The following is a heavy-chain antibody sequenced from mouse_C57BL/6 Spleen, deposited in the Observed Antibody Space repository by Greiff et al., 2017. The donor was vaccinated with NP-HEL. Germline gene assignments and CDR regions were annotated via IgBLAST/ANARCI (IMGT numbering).Heavy chain of an antibody. D-gene: IGHD2-12*01. CDR1: GFTFRDYG. J-gene: IGHJ2*01. CDR2: ISRGSSTT. CDR3: ARDDGYYFDY. Sequence: VKLLQSGAGLVKPGASVKLSCAASGFTFRDYGMHWVRQAPEKGLEWVGYISRGSSTTYYADTVKGRSTISRDNAKNTLFLQMTRLKSEDTAMYYCARDDGYYFDYWGQGTTLTVSS. V-gene: IGHV5-17*01.